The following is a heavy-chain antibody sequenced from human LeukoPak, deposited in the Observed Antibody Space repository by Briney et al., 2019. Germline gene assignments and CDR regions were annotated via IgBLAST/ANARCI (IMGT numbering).Heavy chain of an antibody. V-gene: IGHV1-8*03. Sequence: ASVKVSCKGSGYTFIDYGINWVRQAPGQGLEWMGWVNPKSGKTGHAQKFQGRVTITRDTSINTVYMELSSLISEDTAIYYCARRPALTLVMHFEYWGQGTLVTVSS. CDR2: VNPKSGKT. CDR1: GYTFIDYG. D-gene: IGHD4-11*01. CDR3: ARRPALTLVMHFEY. J-gene: IGHJ4*01.